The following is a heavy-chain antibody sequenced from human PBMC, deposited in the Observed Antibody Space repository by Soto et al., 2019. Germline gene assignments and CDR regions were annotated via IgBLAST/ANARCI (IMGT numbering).Heavy chain of an antibody. CDR3: ARSRYCSSTSCYVPDYYMDV. J-gene: IGHJ6*03. Sequence: QVQLVQSGAEVKKPGASVKVSCKASGYTFTGYYMHWVRQAPGQGLEWMGWINPHSGGTNYAQKLQGLVTMTRDTSISTAYMELSRLRSDDTAVYYCARSRYCSSTSCYVPDYYMDVWGKGTTVTVSS. CDR1: GYTFTGYY. V-gene: IGHV1-2*04. CDR2: INPHSGGT. D-gene: IGHD2-2*01.